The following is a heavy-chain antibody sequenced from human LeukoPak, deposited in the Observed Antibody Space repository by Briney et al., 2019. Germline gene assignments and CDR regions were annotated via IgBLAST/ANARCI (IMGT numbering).Heavy chain of an antibody. V-gene: IGHV4-34*01. D-gene: IGHD2-15*01. CDR2: INHSGST. J-gene: IGHJ5*02. CDR1: GGSFSGYY. CDR3: ARHRCSGGSCYPMNWFDP. Sequence: SETLSLTCAVYGGSFSGYYWSWLRQPPGKGLEGIGEINHSGSTNYNPSLKSRVTISVDTSKNQFSLKLSSVTAADTAVYYCARHRCSGGSCYPMNWFDPWGQGTLGTGSS.